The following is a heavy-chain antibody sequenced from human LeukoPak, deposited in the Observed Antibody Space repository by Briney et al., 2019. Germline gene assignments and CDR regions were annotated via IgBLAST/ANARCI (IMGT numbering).Heavy chain of an antibody. CDR3: ARTKRDGYNKYFQH. Sequence: SETLSPTCTVSGGSISSYYWSWIRQPPGKGLEWIGYIYYSGSTNYNPSLKSRVTISVDTSKNQFSLRLSSVTAADTAVYYCARTKRDGYNKYFQHWGQGTLVTVSS. CDR2: IYYSGST. CDR1: GGSISSYY. V-gene: IGHV4-59*08. J-gene: IGHJ1*01. D-gene: IGHD5-24*01.